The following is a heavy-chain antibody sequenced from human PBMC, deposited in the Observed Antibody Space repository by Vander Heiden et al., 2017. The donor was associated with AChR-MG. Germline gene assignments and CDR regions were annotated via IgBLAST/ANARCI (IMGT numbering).Heavy chain of an antibody. CDR3: AKDPGAAGLGVYYGMDV. CDR1: GFTFSSYG. Sequence: QVQLVESGGGVVQPGRSLRLSCAASGFTFSSYGMHWVRQAPGKGLEWVAVISYDGSNKYYADSVKGRFTISRDNSKNTLYLQMNSLRAEDTAVYYCAKDPGAAGLGVYYGMDVWGQGTTVTVSS. V-gene: IGHV3-30*18. D-gene: IGHD6-13*01. J-gene: IGHJ6*02. CDR2: ISYDGSNK.